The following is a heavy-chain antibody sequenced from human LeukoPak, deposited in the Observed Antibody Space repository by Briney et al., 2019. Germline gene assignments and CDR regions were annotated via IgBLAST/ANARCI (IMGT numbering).Heavy chain of an antibody. CDR1: GFAFSSYT. Sequence: GGSLRLSCAASGFAFSSYTMNWVRQAPGKGLEWLSCIRSSKTYIYYADSVKGRFTISRDNAKNSLYLQRNTLRAEDTAVYFCARNTAYEGYSGSVGGFNYWGQGALVTVDS. V-gene: IGHV3-21*01. J-gene: IGHJ4*02. CDR2: IRSSKTYI. CDR3: ARNTAYEGYSGSVGGFNY. D-gene: IGHD1-26*01.